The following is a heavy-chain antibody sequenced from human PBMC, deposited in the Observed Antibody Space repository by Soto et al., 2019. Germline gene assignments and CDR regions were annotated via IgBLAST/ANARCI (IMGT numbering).Heavy chain of an antibody. D-gene: IGHD2-8*01. V-gene: IGHV1-8*01. CDR3: ARGRWDIVLMVYVY. CDR2: MNPNSGNT. CDR1: GYTFTSYD. J-gene: IGHJ4*02. Sequence: QVQLVQSGAEVKKPGASVKVSCKASGYTFTSYDINWVRQATGQGLEWMGWMNPNSGNTGYAQKFQGRVTMARNTSISTAYMELSSLRSESTAVYYCARGRWDIVLMVYVYWGQGTLVTVSS.